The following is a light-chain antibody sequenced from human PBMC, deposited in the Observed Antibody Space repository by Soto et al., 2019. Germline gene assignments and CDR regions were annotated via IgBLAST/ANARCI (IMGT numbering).Light chain of an antibody. Sequence: EILLTQSPGTLSLSPGERAPLSCRASQSVSSSYLAWYQQKPGQAPRLLIYGASSRATGIPDRFSGSGSGTDFTLTISRLEPEDFAVYYCQQYDSSPKTFGQGTKVDIK. CDR2: GAS. V-gene: IGKV3-20*01. CDR3: QQYDSSPKT. CDR1: QSVSSSY. J-gene: IGKJ1*01.